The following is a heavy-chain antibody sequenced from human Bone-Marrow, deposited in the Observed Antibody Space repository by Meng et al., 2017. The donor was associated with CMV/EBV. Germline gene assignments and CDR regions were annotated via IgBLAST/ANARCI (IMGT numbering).Heavy chain of an antibody. CDR3: ARVDVLMVYAQYYYYYGMDV. D-gene: IGHD2-8*01. Sequence: ASVKVSCKASGFRFDNYAISWVRQAPGQGLEWMGWITTYNGDTEYAQSLQGRVTMTTDTSTSTAYMELRSLRSDDTAVYYCARVDVLMVYAQYYYYYGMDVWGQGTTVTVSS. V-gene: IGHV1-18*01. J-gene: IGHJ6*02. CDR1: GFRFDNYA. CDR2: ITTYNGDT.